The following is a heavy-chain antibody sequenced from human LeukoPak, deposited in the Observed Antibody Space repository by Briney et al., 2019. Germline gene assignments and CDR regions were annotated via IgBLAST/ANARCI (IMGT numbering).Heavy chain of an antibody. V-gene: IGHV1-2*02. CDR2: INPNSGGT. CDR3: ARDLGRKYQLQGY. CDR1: GYTFTGYY. J-gene: IGHJ4*01. Sequence: ASVKVSCKASGYTFTGYYMHWVRQAPGQGLEWMGWINPNSGGTNYAQKFQGRVTMTRDTSISTAYMELSRLRSDDTAVYYCARDLGRKYQLQGYWGQEPWSPSPQ. D-gene: IGHD2-2*01.